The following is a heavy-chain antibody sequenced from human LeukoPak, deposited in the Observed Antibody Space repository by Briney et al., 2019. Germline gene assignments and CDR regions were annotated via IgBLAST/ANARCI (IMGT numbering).Heavy chain of an antibody. CDR2: IYYSGST. Sequence: KASETLSLTCTVSGGSISSSSYYGGWIRQPPGKGLEWLGSIYYSGSTYYNPSLKSRVTISVDTSKNQFSLKLSSVTAADTAVYYCAGHRIAAAGPLFDYWGQETLVTVSS. J-gene: IGHJ4*02. CDR1: GGSISSSSYY. V-gene: IGHV4-39*01. CDR3: AGHRIAAAGPLFDY. D-gene: IGHD6-13*01.